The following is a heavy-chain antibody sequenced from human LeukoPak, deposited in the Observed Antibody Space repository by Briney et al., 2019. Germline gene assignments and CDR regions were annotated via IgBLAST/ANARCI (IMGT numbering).Heavy chain of an antibody. D-gene: IGHD6-6*01. CDR2: IYYSGST. V-gene: IGHV4-59*01. Sequence: SETLSLTCTVSGGSISSYYWSWIRQPPGKGLEWIGYIYYSGSTNYNPSLKSRVTISVDTSKNQFSLKLSSVTAADTAVYYCARDSSSGPEYYFDYWGQGTLVTVSS. J-gene: IGHJ4*02. CDR1: GGSISSYY. CDR3: ARDSSSGPEYYFDY.